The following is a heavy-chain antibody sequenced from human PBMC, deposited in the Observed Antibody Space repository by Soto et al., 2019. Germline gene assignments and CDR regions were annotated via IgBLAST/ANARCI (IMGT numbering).Heavy chain of an antibody. J-gene: IGHJ4*02. CDR3: ARDRGPFILGALSSSYFDY. CDR2: ISAYNGNT. V-gene: IGHV1-18*01. CDR1: GYTFTSYG. D-gene: IGHD1-26*01. Sequence: SVKVSCKASGYTFTSYGISWVRQAPGQGLEWLGWISAYNGNTNYAQRLQGRVTVTTDKSTSTAYMELRSLRSDDTAIYYCARDRGPFILGALSSSYFDYWGQGTLVTVSS.